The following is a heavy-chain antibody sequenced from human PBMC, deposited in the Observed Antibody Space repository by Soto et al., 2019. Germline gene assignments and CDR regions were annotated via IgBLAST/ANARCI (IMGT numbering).Heavy chain of an antibody. V-gene: IGHV1-69*01. CDR1: GGTFSSYP. Sequence: QVLLVQSGAEVKKPGSSVRVSCKVSGGTFSSYPISWVRQAPGQGLEWMGGIIPSLHTANYAQKFQGRVTITADEPTSTAYMELSSLRSEDTALYYCARDGSEWVLAYWGQGTLVTVSS. D-gene: IGHD3-3*01. CDR2: IIPSLHTA. J-gene: IGHJ4*02. CDR3: ARDGSEWVLAY.